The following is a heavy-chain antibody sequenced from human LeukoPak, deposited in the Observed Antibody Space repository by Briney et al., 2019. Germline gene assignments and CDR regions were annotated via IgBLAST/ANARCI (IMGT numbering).Heavy chain of an antibody. V-gene: IGHV3-30-3*01. Sequence: PGGSLRLSCAASGFTFSSYAMHWVRQAPGKGLEWAAVISYDGSNKYYADSVKGRFTISRDNSKNTLYLQMNSLRAEDTAVYYCARDQLVVAATTYYYYGMDVWGQGTTVTVSS. D-gene: IGHD2-15*01. CDR2: ISYDGSNK. CDR1: GFTFSSYA. J-gene: IGHJ6*02. CDR3: ARDQLVVAATTYYYYGMDV.